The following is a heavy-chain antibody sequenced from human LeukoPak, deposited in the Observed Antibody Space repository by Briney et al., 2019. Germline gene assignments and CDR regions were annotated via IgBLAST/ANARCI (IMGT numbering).Heavy chain of an antibody. Sequence: PSQTLSLTCTVSGGSISSGDYYWSWIRQPPGKGLEWIGEINHSGSTNYSPSLKSRVTISVDTSKNQFSLKLSSVTAADTAVYYCARGRPTGRRWLQFSRGVDFDYWGQGTLVTVSS. V-gene: IGHV4-30-4*08. CDR2: INHSGST. CDR1: GGSISSGDYY. J-gene: IGHJ4*02. D-gene: IGHD5-24*01. CDR3: ARGRPTGRRWLQFSRGVDFDY.